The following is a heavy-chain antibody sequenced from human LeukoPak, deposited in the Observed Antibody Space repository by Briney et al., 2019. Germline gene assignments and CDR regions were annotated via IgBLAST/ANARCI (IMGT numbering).Heavy chain of an antibody. Sequence: KSGGSLRLSCAASGFTFSKAWMSWVREAPGKGLEWVGRIKSKTDGGTTDYAAPVKGRFTISRDDSKNTLYLQMNSLKAEDTAVYYCGGGMDVWGQGTTVTVSS. CDR3: GGGMDV. V-gene: IGHV3-15*01. CDR1: GFTFSKAW. J-gene: IGHJ6*02. D-gene: IGHD2-15*01. CDR2: IKSKTDGGTT.